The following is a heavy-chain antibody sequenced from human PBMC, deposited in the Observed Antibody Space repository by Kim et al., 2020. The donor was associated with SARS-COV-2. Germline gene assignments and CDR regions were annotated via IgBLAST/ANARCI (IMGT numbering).Heavy chain of an antibody. V-gene: IGHV1-18*01. J-gene: IGHJ4*02. D-gene: IGHD3-16*02. CDR3: ARAGYVWGSYRSYYFDY. Sequence: LQGRVTMTTDTSTSTAYMELRSLRSDDTAVYYCARAGYVWGSYRSYYFDYWGQGTLVTVSS.